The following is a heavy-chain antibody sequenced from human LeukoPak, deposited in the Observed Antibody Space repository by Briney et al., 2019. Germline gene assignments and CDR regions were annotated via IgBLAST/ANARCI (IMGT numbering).Heavy chain of an antibody. CDR1: GNSISSDDNY. CDR3: ARDTYYYDSSGLYYFDY. J-gene: IGHJ4*02. D-gene: IGHD3-22*01. Sequence: SETLSLTCTVSGNSISSDDNYWSWIRQPAGKGLEWIGRIYTSGSTNYTPSLKSRVSMSADTTKNQFSLKLSSVTAADTAVYYCARDTYYYDSSGLYYFDYWGQGTLVTVSS. CDR2: IYTSGST. V-gene: IGHV4-61*02.